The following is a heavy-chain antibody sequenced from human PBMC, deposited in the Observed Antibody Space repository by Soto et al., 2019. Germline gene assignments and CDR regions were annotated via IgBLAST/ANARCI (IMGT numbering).Heavy chain of an antibody. Sequence: QVQLVESGGGVVQPGRSLRLSCAASGFTFSSYGMHWVRQAPGKGLEWVAVIWYDGSNKYYADSVKGRFTISRDNSKNTLYLQMNSLRAEDTAVYYCARQWVEGHGSGGSCYSNDYYGMDVW. V-gene: IGHV3-33*01. J-gene: IGHJ6*01. CDR2: IWYDGSNK. CDR1: GFTFSSYG. D-gene: IGHD2-15*01. CDR3: ARQWVEGHGSGGSCYSNDYYGMDV.